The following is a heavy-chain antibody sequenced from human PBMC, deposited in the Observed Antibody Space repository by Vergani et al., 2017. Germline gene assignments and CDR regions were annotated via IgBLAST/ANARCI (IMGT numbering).Heavy chain of an antibody. CDR3: AGGVGATSIDY. V-gene: IGHV3-74*03. CDR2: IKSDGSIT. J-gene: IGHJ4*02. CDR1: GFSFNSYW. Sequence: DVHLAESGGGFFQPGGSLRLSCSASGFSFNSYWMHWVRQVPGKGLLWVSRIKSDGSITAYADSVKGRFTISRDNAKNTLYLQMNSLRAEDTAVYYCAGGVGATSIDYWGQGTLVTVSS. D-gene: IGHD1-26*01.